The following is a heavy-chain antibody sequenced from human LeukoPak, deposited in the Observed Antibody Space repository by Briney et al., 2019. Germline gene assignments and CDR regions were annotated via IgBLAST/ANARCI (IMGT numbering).Heavy chain of an antibody. D-gene: IGHD3-22*01. Sequence: PSETLSLTCAVYGGSFSGYYWSWIRQPPGKGLEWIGEINHSGSTNYNPSLKSRVTISVDTSKNQFSLKLSSVTVADTAVYYCARDPYYYDSSGPPGSFDYWGQGTLVTVSS. CDR2: INHSGST. CDR1: GGSFSGYY. J-gene: IGHJ4*02. CDR3: ARDPYYYDSSGPPGSFDY. V-gene: IGHV4-34*01.